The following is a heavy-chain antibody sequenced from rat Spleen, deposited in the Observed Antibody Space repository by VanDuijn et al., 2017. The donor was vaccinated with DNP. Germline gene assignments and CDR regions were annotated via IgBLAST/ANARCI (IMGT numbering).Heavy chain of an antibody. V-gene: IGHV2-27*01. J-gene: IGHJ2*01. CDR1: GFSLTSYD. D-gene: IGHD1-12*02. CDR3: VREGTLMVVGFLDY. Sequence: QVQVWESGPGLVQPSQTLSLTCTVSGFSLTSYDVHWVRQPPGKGLEWMGRIQNGGSTNFNSALTSRLSIKRDTSKSQVFLEMNSVQTEDTAIYFCVREGTLMVVGFLDYWGRGVTVTVSS. CDR2: IQNGGST.